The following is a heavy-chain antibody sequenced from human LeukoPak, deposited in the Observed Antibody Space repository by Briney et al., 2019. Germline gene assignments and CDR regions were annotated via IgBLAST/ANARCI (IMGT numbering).Heavy chain of an antibody. D-gene: IGHD2-15*01. J-gene: IGHJ3*02. CDR1: GFTFSSYS. CDR2: ISSSSSYI. CDR3: AREGRSGGSFGFDI. V-gene: IGHV3-21*01. Sequence: PGGSLRLSCAASGFTFSSYSMNWVRQAPGKGLEWVSSISSSSSYIYYADSVKGRFTISRDNAKNSLYLQMNSLRAEDTAVYYCAREGRSGGSFGFDIWGQGTMVTVSS.